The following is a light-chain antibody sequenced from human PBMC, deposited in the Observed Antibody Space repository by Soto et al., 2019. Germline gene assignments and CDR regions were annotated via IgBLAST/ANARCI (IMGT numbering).Light chain of an antibody. CDR1: QSVSSY. Sequence: EIVLTQSPATLSLSPAGRATLSCRASQSVSSYLAWYQQKPGQAPRLLIYAASTRATGIPDRFSGSGSGIDFTLTISRLEPEDSAVYYCQQYGGSPTFGGGTKVDIK. CDR2: AAS. V-gene: IGKV3-20*01. J-gene: IGKJ4*01. CDR3: QQYGGSPT.